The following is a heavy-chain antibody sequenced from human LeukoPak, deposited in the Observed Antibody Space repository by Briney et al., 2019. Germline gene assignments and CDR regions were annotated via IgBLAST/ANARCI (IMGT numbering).Heavy chain of an antibody. CDR3: ARFSRLRYFDWLPPGGFDP. J-gene: IGHJ5*02. CDR1: GGSFSGYY. CDR2: INHSGST. Sequence: SETLSLXCAVYGGSFSGYYWSWIRQPPGKGLEWIGEINHSGSTNYNPSLKSRVTISVDTSKNQFSLKLSSVTAADTAVYYCARFSRLRYFDWLPPGGFDPWGQGTLVTVSS. V-gene: IGHV4-34*01. D-gene: IGHD3-9*01.